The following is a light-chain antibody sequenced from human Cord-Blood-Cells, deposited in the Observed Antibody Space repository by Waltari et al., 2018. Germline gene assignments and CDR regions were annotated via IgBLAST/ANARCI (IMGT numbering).Light chain of an antibody. V-gene: IGLV2-23*01. Sequence: QSALTQPASVSGSPGQSITISCTGTSSDVGSYNFVSWYQQHPGKAPKLMIYEGSKRPSGVSKRFSGSKSGNTDSLTISGLQAEDEADYYCCSYAGSVVFGGGTKLTVL. CDR2: EGS. CDR3: CSYAGSVV. CDR1: SSDVGSYNF. J-gene: IGLJ2*01.